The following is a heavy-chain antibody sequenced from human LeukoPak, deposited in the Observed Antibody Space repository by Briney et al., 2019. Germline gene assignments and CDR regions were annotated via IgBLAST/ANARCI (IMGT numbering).Heavy chain of an antibody. CDR1: GGSFSGYY. Sequence: KPSETLSLTCAVYGGSFSGYYWSWIRQPPGKGLEWIGEINHSGSTNYNPSLKSRVTISVDTSKNQFSLKLSSVTAADTAVYYCASPKGRTTVTQIDAFDIWGQGTMVTVSS. J-gene: IGHJ3*02. V-gene: IGHV4-34*01. CDR3: ASPKGRTTVTQIDAFDI. D-gene: IGHD4-17*01. CDR2: INHSGST.